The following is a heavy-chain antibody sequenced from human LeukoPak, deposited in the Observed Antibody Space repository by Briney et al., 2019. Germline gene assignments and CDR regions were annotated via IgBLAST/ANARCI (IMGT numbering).Heavy chain of an antibody. D-gene: IGHD3-9*01. J-gene: IGHJ6*03. V-gene: IGHV4-31*03. CDR1: GGSISSGGYY. CDR2: IYYSGST. Sequence: SETLSLTCTVSGGSISSGGYYWSWIRQHPGKGLEWIGYIYYSGSTYYNPSLKSRVTISVDTSKNQFSLKLSSVTAADTAVYYCARESPSISMDVWGKGTTVTVSS. CDR3: ARESPSISMDV.